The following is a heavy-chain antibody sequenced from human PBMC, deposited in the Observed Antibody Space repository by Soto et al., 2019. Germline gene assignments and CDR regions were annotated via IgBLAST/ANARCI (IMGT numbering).Heavy chain of an antibody. CDR2: INPKNGNT. CDR1: GYSFTTYG. D-gene: IGHD2-2*01. Sequence: ASVKVSCKASGYSFTTYGISWLRQAPGQGLEWMGWINPKNGNTKDAQKFQDRVTMTTDTSTSTAYMELRSLRFDDTAVYYCAKEYCDTSRCYLPDYWGQGALVTVSS. J-gene: IGHJ4*02. CDR3: AKEYCDTSRCYLPDY. V-gene: IGHV1-18*01.